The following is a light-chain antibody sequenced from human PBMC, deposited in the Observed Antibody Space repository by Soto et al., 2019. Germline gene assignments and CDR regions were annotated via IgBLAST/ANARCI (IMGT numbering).Light chain of an antibody. CDR1: KNDIGVYDF. CDR3: KSYAGSNTYV. J-gene: IGLJ1*01. V-gene: IGLV2-8*01. Sequence: QSVLTQLPSASGSRGQSVNISCTGTKNDIGVYDFVSWYQHHPGKAPRLIIYEVVQRPSGVPDRFSGSKSGNTASLTVSGLQAADEADYFCKSYAGSNTYVFGSGTKVTVL. CDR2: EVV.